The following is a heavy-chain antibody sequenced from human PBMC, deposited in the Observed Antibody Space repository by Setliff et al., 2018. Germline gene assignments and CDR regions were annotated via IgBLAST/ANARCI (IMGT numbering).Heavy chain of an antibody. V-gene: IGHV4-34*01. CDR3: ARRRGIDDY. CDR2: INHSGST. J-gene: IGHJ4*02. CDR1: GGSFSGYY. Sequence: PSETLSLTCAVYGGSFSGYYWSWIRQPPGKGLEWIGEINHSGSTNYNPSLKSRVTISVDTSMNQFSLKLSSVTAADTAVYYCARRRGIDDYWGQGTLVTVSS.